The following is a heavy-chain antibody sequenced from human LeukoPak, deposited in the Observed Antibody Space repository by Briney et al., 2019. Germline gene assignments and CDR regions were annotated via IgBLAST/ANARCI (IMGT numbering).Heavy chain of an antibody. V-gene: IGHV1-69*13. CDR3: ARQAGYCSSTSCSLNWFDP. CDR2: IIPIFGTA. J-gene: IGHJ5*02. CDR1: GGTFSSYA. D-gene: IGHD2-2*03. Sequence: SVKVSRKASGGTFSSYAISWVRQAPGQGLEWMGGIIPIFGTANYAQKFQGRVTITADESTSTAYMELSSLRSEDTAVCYCARQAGYCSSTSCSLNWFDPWGQGTLVTVSS.